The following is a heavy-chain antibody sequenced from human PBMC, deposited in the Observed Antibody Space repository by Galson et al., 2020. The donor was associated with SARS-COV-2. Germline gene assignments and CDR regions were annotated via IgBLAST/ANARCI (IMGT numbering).Heavy chain of an antibody. J-gene: IGHJ4*02. Sequence: GGSLRLSCAASGFTFSSYAMHWVRQAPGKGLEWVAVISYDGSNKYYADSVKGRFTISRDNSKNTLYLQMNSLRAEDTAVYYCAGDSSGYYRFDYWGQGTLVTVSS. D-gene: IGHD3-22*01. CDR2: ISYDGSNK. CDR3: AGDSSGYYRFDY. CDR1: GFTFSSYA. V-gene: IGHV3-30-3*01.